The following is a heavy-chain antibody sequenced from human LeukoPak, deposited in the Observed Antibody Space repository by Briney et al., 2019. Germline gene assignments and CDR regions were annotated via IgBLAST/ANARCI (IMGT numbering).Heavy chain of an antibody. CDR1: GFTFSNAW. CDR2: IKSKTDGGTT. J-gene: IGHJ3*01. Sequence: PGGSLRLSCAASGFTFSNAWMSWVRQAPGKGLEWVGRIKSKTDGGTTDYAAPVKGRFTTSRDDSKNTLYLQMNSLKTEDTAVYYCARDEPVTHGWELPSASDAFDVWGQGTTVTVSS. V-gene: IGHV3-15*01. CDR3: ARDEPVTHGWELPSASDAFDV. D-gene: IGHD1-26*01.